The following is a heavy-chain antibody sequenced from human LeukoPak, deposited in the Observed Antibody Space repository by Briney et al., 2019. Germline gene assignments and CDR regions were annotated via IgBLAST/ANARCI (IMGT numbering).Heavy chain of an antibody. CDR3: AKPQLTRFREYALDI. Sequence: PGGSLRLSCAASGFTFSSYDVSWVRQPPGKGQEWVSAVSGSGRITYYADSVKGRFTISRDNSKNTLYLQMNSLRAEDTAVYYCAKPQLTRFREYALDIWGQGTMVTVSS. D-gene: IGHD3-10*01. J-gene: IGHJ3*02. CDR1: GFTFSSYD. CDR2: VSGSGRIT. V-gene: IGHV3-23*01.